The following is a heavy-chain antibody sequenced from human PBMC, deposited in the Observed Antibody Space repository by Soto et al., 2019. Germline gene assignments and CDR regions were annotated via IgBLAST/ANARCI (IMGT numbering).Heavy chain of an antibody. J-gene: IGHJ4*02. V-gene: IGHV4-59*01. CDR3: ARLYGGNFDY. CDR2: IYYGGST. D-gene: IGHD1-26*01. CDR1: GGSISSYY. Sequence: QVQLQESGPGLVKPSETLSLTCTVSGGSISSYYWSWIRQPPGKGLEWIGYIYYGGSTNYNPSLKSRVTISVDTSKNQFSLKLSSVTAADTAVYYCARLYGGNFDYWGQGTLVTVSS.